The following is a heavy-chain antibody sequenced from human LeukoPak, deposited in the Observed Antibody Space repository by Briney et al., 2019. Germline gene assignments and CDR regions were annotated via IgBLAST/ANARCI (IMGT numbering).Heavy chain of an antibody. CDR2: ISGSGDKT. D-gene: IGHD2-15*01. CDR1: GFILSTYA. Sequence: PGGSLRLSCAASGFILSTYALRWVRQAPGGGVEWGAAISGSGDKTYHADSVKGRFTISKENSENRLYLQMDSLRAEDTAVYFCAKDTTAWWYHRAYMNVWGKGTTVTVSS. CDR3: AKDTTAWWYHRAYMNV. J-gene: IGHJ6*03. V-gene: IGHV3-23*01.